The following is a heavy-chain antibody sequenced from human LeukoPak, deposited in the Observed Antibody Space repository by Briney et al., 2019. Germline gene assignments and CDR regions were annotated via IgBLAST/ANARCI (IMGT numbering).Heavy chain of an antibody. J-gene: IGHJ4*02. V-gene: IGHV3-30*18. CDR1: GFTFTNFA. D-gene: IGHD4-23*01. CDR2: ISDDGNNK. CDR3: AKEAVVSYFDY. Sequence: GGSLRLSCAASGFTFTNFAMHWVRQAPGKGLEWVTVISDDGNNKYFADSVKGRFTISRDNSKNTLYLQMYSLRAEDTAVYYCAKEAVVSYFDYWGQGTLVTVSS.